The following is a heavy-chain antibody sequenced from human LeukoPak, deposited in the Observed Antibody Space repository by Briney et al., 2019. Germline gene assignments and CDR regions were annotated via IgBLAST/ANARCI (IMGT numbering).Heavy chain of an antibody. CDR1: RFTFTTYS. D-gene: IGHD1-1*01. CDR2: MSGSGAET. V-gene: IGHV3-23*01. Sequence: GGSLTLSCAASRFTFTTYSMSWVRQAPGKGLEWVAAMSGSGAETYYADSVQGRFTISRDNSKSTLDLQMNSLRADDTAIYYCAKENAGRTTGFDYWGQGTLVTVSS. CDR3: AKENAGRTTGFDY. J-gene: IGHJ4*02.